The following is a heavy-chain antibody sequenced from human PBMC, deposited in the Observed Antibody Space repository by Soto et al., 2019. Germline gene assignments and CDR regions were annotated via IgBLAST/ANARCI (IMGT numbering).Heavy chain of an antibody. CDR3: ARGGGFYGSGFDY. Sequence: QVQLVQSGAEVKKPGSSVKVSCKASGGTFSSYTISWVRQAPGQGLEWMGRIIPILSIANYTQNFQGRVTITADKSTSTAYMELSSLRSEDTAVYYCARGGGFYGSGFDYWGQGTLVTVSS. CDR2: IIPILSIA. V-gene: IGHV1-69*02. D-gene: IGHD3-10*01. CDR1: GGTFSSYT. J-gene: IGHJ4*02.